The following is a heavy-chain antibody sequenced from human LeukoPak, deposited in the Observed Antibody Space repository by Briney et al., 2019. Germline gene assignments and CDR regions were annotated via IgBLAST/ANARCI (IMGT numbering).Heavy chain of an antibody. J-gene: IGHJ2*01. CDR2: INHSGST. CDR3: ARRWDSSGWYRDWYFDL. D-gene: IGHD6-19*01. CDR1: GGSFSGHY. Sequence: SETLSLTCAVYGGSFSGHYWSWIRQPPGKGLEWIGEINHSGSTNYNPSLKSRVTISVDTSKNQFSLKLSSVTAADTAVYYCARRWDSSGWYRDWYFDLWGRGTLVTVSS. V-gene: IGHV4-34*01.